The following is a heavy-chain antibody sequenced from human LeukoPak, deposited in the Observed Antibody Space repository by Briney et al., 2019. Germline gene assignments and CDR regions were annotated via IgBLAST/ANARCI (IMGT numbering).Heavy chain of an antibody. D-gene: IGHD3-22*01. J-gene: IGHJ4*02. Sequence: GGSLRLSCSASGFTFSSYPMHWVRQAPGKGLEYVSVISSNGGSTYYAGSLKGRFTISRDNSKNTLYLQMSSLRAEDTALYYCVRESAYYDYWGRGTLVTVSS. CDR2: ISSNGGST. CDR3: VRESAYYDY. CDR1: GFTFSSYP. V-gene: IGHV3-64D*09.